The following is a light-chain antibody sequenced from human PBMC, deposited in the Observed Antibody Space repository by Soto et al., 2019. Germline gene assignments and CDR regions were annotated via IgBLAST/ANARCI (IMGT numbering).Light chain of an antibody. V-gene: IGKV3-20*01. CDR1: QTVNNNY. J-gene: IGKJ1*01. Sequence: IVLTQSPGTLSLSPGERATLSCRASQTVNNNYLAWYQQIPGQAPRLLISGASGRATGTPDRFSGSASGTDFTLTISRLEPEDFAVYYCQPYGSSGTFGQGTKADIK. CDR2: GAS. CDR3: QPYGSSGT.